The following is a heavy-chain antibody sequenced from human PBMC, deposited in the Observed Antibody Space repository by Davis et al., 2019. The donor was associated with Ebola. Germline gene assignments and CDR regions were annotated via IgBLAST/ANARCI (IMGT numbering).Heavy chain of an antibody. CDR2: IYYSGRT. J-gene: IGHJ5*02. CDR1: GCSISSGGYS. CDR3: ARGAAISRFDP. D-gene: IGHD6-25*01. V-gene: IGHV4-31*03. Sequence: MPSETLSLTCTVSGCSISSGGYSWSLIRQHPGKGLEWIGYIYYSGRTYYNPSLKSRVTISVDTSKNQFSLKLSSVTAADTAVYYWARGAAISRFDPWGQGTLVTVSS.